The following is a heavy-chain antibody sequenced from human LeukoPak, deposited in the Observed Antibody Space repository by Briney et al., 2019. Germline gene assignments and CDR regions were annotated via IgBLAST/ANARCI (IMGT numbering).Heavy chain of an antibody. V-gene: IGHV3-21*01. CDR1: GFTFSSYS. CDR3: ARDLMGLWFGGPDY. CDR2: ISSSSSYI. D-gene: IGHD3-10*01. Sequence: GGSLRLSCAASGFTFSSYSMNWVRQAPGKGLEWVSSISSSSSYIYYADSVKGRFTISRDNAKNSLYLQMNSLRAEDTAVYYCARDLMGLWFGGPDYWGQGTLVTVSS. J-gene: IGHJ4*02.